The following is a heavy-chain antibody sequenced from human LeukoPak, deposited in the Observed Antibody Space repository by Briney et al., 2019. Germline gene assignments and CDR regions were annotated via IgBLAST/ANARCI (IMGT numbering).Heavy chain of an antibody. D-gene: IGHD3-16*02. Sequence: ASVKVSCKASGYTFTSYGISWVRQAPGQGLEWMGWISAYNGNTNYAQKLQGRVTMTKETSTSTAYMELRSLRSDDTAVYYCARAYVWGSYRGNGFDYWGQGTLVTVSS. CDR2: ISAYNGNT. J-gene: IGHJ4*02. V-gene: IGHV1-18*01. CDR1: GYTFTSYG. CDR3: ARAYVWGSYRGNGFDY.